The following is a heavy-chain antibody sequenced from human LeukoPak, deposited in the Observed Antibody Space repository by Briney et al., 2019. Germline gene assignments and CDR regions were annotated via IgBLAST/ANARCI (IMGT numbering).Heavy chain of an antibody. Sequence: GGSLRLSCAASGFTFSSYGMHWVRQAPGKGLGWVAVIWDDGSNKYYADSVKGRFTISRDNSKNTRYLQMNSLRAEDTAVYYCAREQTDPTVTTVGLGKWYFDLWGRGTLVTVSS. V-gene: IGHV3-33*01. D-gene: IGHD4-17*01. CDR3: AREQTDPTVTTVGLGKWYFDL. CDR2: IWDDGSNK. J-gene: IGHJ2*01. CDR1: GFTFSSYG.